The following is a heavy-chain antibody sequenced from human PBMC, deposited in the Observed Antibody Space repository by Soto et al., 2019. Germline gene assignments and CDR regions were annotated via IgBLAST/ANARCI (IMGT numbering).Heavy chain of an antibody. J-gene: IGHJ5*01. CDR3: VRAPDS. CDR2: MYKSGRT. V-gene: IGHV4-39*02. CDR1: DYSISSITSSEY. Sequence: QLQLQESGPGLVKPSETLSLTCSVSDYSISSITSSEYWGWIRQLPVKGLEWIGSMYKSGRTYYNPSLKSRVTISVDTSQNHFSLRVASVTAADTAVYYCVRAPDSWGQGTLVTVSS.